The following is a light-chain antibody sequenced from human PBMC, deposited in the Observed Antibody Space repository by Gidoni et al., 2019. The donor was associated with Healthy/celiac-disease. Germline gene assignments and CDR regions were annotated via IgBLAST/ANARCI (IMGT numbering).Light chain of an antibody. CDR3: QQYNNFPR. CDR1: QSVSSN. J-gene: IGKJ1*01. CDR2: GAS. V-gene: IGKV3-15*01. Sequence: EIVMTQSPATLSVSTGERATLSCRASQSVSSNLAWYQQKPGQAPRLLIYGASTRATGIPARFSGSGSGTEFTLTISSLQSEDFAVYYCQQYNNFPRFGQGTKVEIK.